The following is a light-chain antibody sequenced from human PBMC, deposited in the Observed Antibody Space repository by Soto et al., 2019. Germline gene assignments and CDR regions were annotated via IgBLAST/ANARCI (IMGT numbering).Light chain of an antibody. CDR3: QQRNVWPPVT. Sequence: EIVLTHSPGTLALSPCRRATLSSRARHSISSSYLAWYQQRPGQAPRLLIHGAFKRATGIPDRFSGSGSGTDFTLTISRMEPEDFAVYCCQQRNVWPPVTFGQGTRLEIK. J-gene: IGKJ5*01. CDR2: GAF. V-gene: IGKV3D-20*02. CDR1: HSISSSY.